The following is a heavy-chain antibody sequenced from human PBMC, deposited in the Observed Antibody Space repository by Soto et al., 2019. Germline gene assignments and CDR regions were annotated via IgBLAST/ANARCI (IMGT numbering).Heavy chain of an antibody. CDR1: GGSVSSGGNY. CDR2: VHDTGTT. V-gene: IGHV4-39*01. Sequence: QLQLQESGPGLVKPSETLSLTCAVSGGSVSSGGNYWGWIRQSPGKGLEWIGSVHDTGTTHYNPSLTRQVTISGDTSKNQFSPNVHSVTAADTAVYYCARGLSSPSAAGVWSQGTLVTVSS. J-gene: IGHJ4*02. D-gene: IGHD6-6*01. CDR3: ARGLSSPSAAGV.